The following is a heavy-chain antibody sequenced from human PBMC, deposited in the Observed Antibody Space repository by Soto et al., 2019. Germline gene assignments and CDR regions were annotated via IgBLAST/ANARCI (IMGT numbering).Heavy chain of an antibody. CDR3: ARDSVPLAGTSWAGNRPDP. D-gene: IGHD6-13*01. V-gene: IGHV3-30-3*01. CDR2: ISYDGNSN. Sequence: QVQLVESGGGVVQPGGSLRLSCAASGFIFSTYAMYWVRQTPGKGLEWVAVISYDGNSNFYTDSVKGRFTISRDNSRNTLYLQMNNLRTEDTALYFCARDSVPLAGTSWAGNRPDPWGQGTLVTVSS. CDR1: GFIFSTYA. J-gene: IGHJ5*02.